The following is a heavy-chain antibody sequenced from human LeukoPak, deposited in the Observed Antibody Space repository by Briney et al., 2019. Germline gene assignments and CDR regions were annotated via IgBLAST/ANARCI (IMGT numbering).Heavy chain of an antibody. CDR1: GYTFISYY. CDR2: INPSSGST. D-gene: IGHD2-8*01. CDR3: ARVEGYCSNGVCYYYFDY. Sequence: ASVKVSCKTSGYTFISYYMHWVRQAPGQGLEWMGIINPSSGSTGYTQKFQGRVTMTRDTSTSTFYMELSSLRSEDTAVYYCARVEGYCSNGVCYYYFDYWGQGTLVTVSS. J-gene: IGHJ4*02. V-gene: IGHV1-46*03.